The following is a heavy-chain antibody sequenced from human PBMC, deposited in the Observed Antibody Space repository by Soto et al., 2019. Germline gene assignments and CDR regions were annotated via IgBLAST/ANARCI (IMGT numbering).Heavy chain of an antibody. V-gene: IGHV4-31*03. Sequence: PSETLSLTCTVSGGSISSGGYYWSWIRQHPGKGLEWIGYIYYSGSTYYNPSLKSRVTISVDTSKNQFSLKLSSVTAADTAVYYCASNPIVVVPAAPPQDAYDIWGQGTMVTASS. CDR3: ASNPIVVVPAAPPQDAYDI. CDR1: GGSISSGGYY. D-gene: IGHD2-2*01. J-gene: IGHJ3*02. CDR2: IYYSGST.